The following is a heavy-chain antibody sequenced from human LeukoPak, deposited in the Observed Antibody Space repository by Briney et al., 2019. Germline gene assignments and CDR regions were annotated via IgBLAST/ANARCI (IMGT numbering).Heavy chain of an antibody. D-gene: IGHD6-19*01. J-gene: IGHJ4*02. CDR2: ISGSGSGVNT. V-gene: IGHV3-23*01. CDR1: GFTFSRYA. CDR3: AKGYSSVCYDACDY. Sequence: GGSLRLSCAASGFTFSRYAMSWVRQAPGKGLEWVSGISGSGSGVNTYYADSVKGRFTISRDNSKNTMYLQMNGLRAEDTAVYYCAKGYSSVCYDACDYWGQGTLVTVSS.